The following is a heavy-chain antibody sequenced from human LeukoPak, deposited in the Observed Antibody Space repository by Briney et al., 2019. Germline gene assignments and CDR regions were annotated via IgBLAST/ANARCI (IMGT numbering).Heavy chain of an antibody. V-gene: IGHV4-59*01. J-gene: IGHJ4*02. CDR2: ISYSGST. Sequence: SETLSLICNVSVGSISNYNWSWIRQSPGKGLEWIGYISYSGSTNYNPSLKSRVSISVDTSKNHFSLKLTSVTAADTAVYYCARRRYLTSGSFHYWGQGTLVTVSS. CDR3: ARRRYLTSGSFHY. D-gene: IGHD3-10*01. CDR1: VGSISNYN.